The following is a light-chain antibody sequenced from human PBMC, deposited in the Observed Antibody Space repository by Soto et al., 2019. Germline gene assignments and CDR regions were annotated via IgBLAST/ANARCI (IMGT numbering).Light chain of an antibody. V-gene: IGKV1-5*01. CDR1: QTINNW. J-gene: IGKJ1*01. Sequence: DIQITQSPSTLSASIGDRVTITCRASQTINNWLAWYQQKPGKAPNLLIYHASNLETGVPSRFSGSAFGTEFTLTISSLQPDDFATYYCQHYNSYPWTFGQGTKVDIK. CDR3: QHYNSYPWT. CDR2: HAS.